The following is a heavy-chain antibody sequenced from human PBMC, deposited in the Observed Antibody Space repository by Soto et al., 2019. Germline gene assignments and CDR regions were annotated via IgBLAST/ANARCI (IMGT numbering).Heavy chain of an antibody. J-gene: IGHJ6*02. V-gene: IGHV4-34*01. CDR1: GGSFSGYY. CDR3: ARDLWGYCGTDCYPLDV. Sequence: PSETLSLTCAVYGGSFSGYYWNWIRQPPGKGLEWIGEINHSGSTNYNPSLKSRVTISVDTSKNQFSLKLSSVTAADTAVYYCARDLWGYCGTDCYPLDVWGQGTTVS. D-gene: IGHD2-21*02. CDR2: INHSGST.